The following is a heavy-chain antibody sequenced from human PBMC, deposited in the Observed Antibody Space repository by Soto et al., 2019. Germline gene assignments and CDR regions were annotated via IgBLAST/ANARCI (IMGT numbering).Heavy chain of an antibody. V-gene: IGHV4-39*01. CDR1: GGSISSSSYY. CDR2: IYYSGST. D-gene: IGHD2-15*01. Sequence: QLQLQESGPGLVKPSETLSLTCTVSGGSISSSSYYWGWIRQPPGKGLEWIGSIYYSGSTYYIPSLKSRVTISVDTSKTQFSLKLSSVTAADTAVYYCARHDLSPTIVVVVAAFFDYWGQGTLVTVSS. CDR3: ARHDLSPTIVVVVAAFFDY. J-gene: IGHJ4*02.